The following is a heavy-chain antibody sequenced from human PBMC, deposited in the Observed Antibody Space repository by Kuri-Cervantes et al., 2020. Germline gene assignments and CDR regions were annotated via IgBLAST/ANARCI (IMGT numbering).Heavy chain of an antibody. J-gene: IGHJ4*02. CDR2: IYTSGST. CDR3: ARGTAVAGTIDY. V-gene: IGHV4-61*05. CDR1: GGSISSSSYY. D-gene: IGHD6-19*01. Sequence: SETLSLTCTVSGGSISSSSYYWGWIRQPPGKGLEWIGRIYTSGSTNYNPSLKSRVTISVDKSKNQFSLKLSSVTAADTAVYYCARGTAVAGTIDYWGQGTLVTVSS.